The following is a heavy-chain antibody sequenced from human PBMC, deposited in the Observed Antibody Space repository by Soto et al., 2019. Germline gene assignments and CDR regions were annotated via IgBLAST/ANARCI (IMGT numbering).Heavy chain of an antibody. V-gene: IGHV4-30-4*01. D-gene: IGHD3-3*01. CDR3: ARAIFGVVLARYYMDV. J-gene: IGHJ6*02. CDR2: IFYSGST. Sequence: QVQLQESGPGLVKPSQTLALTCTVSGGSISNNYYYWSWIRQPPGKGLECIVYIFYSGSTYYNPSIESLITLSVDTSKNQFSLQLSSVTPADTALYCCARAIFGVVLARYYMDVWGQGTTVTVSS. CDR1: GGSISNNYYY.